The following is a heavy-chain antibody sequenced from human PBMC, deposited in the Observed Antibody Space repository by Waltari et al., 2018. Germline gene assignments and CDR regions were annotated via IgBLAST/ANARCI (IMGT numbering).Heavy chain of an antibody. V-gene: IGHV3-30-3*01. D-gene: IGHD6-13*01. Sequence: QVQLVESGGGVVQPGRSLRLSCAASGFTFSSYAMHWVRQAPGKGLEWVAVISYDGSNKYYADSVKGRFTISRDNSKNTLYRQMNSLRAEDTAVYYCARVRAADWYFDLWGRGTLVTVSS. CDR3: ARVRAADWYFDL. J-gene: IGHJ2*01. CDR1: GFTFSSYA. CDR2: ISYDGSNK.